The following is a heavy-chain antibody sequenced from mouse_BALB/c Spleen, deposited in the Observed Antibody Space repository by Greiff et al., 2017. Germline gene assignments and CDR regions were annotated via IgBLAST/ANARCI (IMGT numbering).Heavy chain of an antibody. D-gene: IGHD2-1*01. V-gene: IGHV14-1*02. J-gene: IGHJ3*01. CDR3: VYYGNYGFAY. Sequence: EVQLQQSGAELVRPGALVKLSCKASGFNIKDYYMHWVKQRPEQGLEWIGWIDPENGNTIYDPKFQGKARITADTSSNTAYLQLSSLTSEDTAVSYCVYYGNYGFAYWGQGTLVTVSA. CDR1: GFNIKDYY. CDR2: IDPENGNT.